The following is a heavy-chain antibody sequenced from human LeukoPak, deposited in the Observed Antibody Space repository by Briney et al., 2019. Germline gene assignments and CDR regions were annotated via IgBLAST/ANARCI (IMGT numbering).Heavy chain of an antibody. CDR3: ARAGPVLRYFDWLQKGYYYYYMDV. J-gene: IGHJ6*03. CDR1: GGTFSSYA. Sequence: SVKVSCKASGGTFSSYAISWVRQAPGQGLERMGGIIPIFGTANYAQKFQGRVTITTDESTSTAYMELSSLRSEDTAVYYCARAGPVLRYFDWLQKGYYYYYMDVWGKGTTVTVSS. V-gene: IGHV1-69*05. D-gene: IGHD3-9*01. CDR2: IIPIFGTA.